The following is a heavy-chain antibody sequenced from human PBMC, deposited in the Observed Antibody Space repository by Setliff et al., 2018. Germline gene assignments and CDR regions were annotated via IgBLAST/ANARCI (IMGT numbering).Heavy chain of an antibody. V-gene: IGHV4-59*01. CDR1: GGSIINSYF. D-gene: IGHD5-18*01. CDR3: VRDRTAYSYGLDV. J-gene: IGHJ6*02. CDR2: IYHNGNT. Sequence: SETLSLTCTVSGGSIINSYFWSWIRQPPGKGLEWIGYIYHNGNTNFNPSLKTRVTMSVDTSKNQFALNLRSVTAADTAVYYCVRDRTAYSYGLDVWGQGTTVTVSS.